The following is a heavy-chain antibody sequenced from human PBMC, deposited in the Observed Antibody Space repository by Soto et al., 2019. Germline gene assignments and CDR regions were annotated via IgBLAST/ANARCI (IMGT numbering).Heavy chain of an antibody. CDR2: IWYDGSGQ. Sequence: QVHLVECGGGLVQPGRSLRLTCVVSGFTLSNYGMHWVRQAPGKGLEWVADIWYDGSGQRYAGSVQGRFTISRDNSKNTLYLQINSLRVEDTAVYYCAKDEVSRKYYGHSLDVWGQGTTVTVSS. CDR3: AKDEVSRKYYGHSLDV. V-gene: IGHV3-33*03. D-gene: IGHD4-17*01. J-gene: IGHJ6*02. CDR1: GFTLSNYG.